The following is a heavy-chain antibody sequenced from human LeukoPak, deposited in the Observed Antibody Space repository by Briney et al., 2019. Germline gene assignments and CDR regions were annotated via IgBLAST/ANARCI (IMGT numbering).Heavy chain of an antibody. CDR2: INTDGSST. Sequence: PGGSLRLSCAASGFTFSSYWMHWVRQAPGKGLVWVSRINTDGSSTTYADSVKGRFTISRENSKNTLYLQMNSLRAEDTAVYYCAGIQLWSWRAFDIWGQGTMVTVSS. V-gene: IGHV3-74*01. CDR3: AGIQLWSWRAFDI. D-gene: IGHD5-18*01. CDR1: GFTFSSYW. J-gene: IGHJ3*02.